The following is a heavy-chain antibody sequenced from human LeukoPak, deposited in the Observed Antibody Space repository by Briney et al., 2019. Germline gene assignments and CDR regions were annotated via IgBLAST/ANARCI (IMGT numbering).Heavy chain of an antibody. Sequence: GGTLRLSCAVSGFTFSNYWMSWVRQAPGKGLEWVANIKQDGSEKYYVDSVKGRFAISRDNAKNSLYLQMNSLRAEDTAGYYCVSYYDILTGCDYWGQGTLVTVSS. CDR2: IKQDGSEK. J-gene: IGHJ4*02. CDR1: GFTFSNYW. CDR3: VSYYDILTGCDY. D-gene: IGHD3-9*01. V-gene: IGHV3-7*01.